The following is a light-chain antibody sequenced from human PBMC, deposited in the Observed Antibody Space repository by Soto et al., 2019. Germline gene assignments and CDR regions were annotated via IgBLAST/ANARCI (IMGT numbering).Light chain of an antibody. CDR3: QQYGSSPLYT. J-gene: IGKJ2*01. Sequence: EIVLTQSPGTLSMSPGERATLSCRASQSVTSSYIAWYQQKPGQAPRLLIYAASSRATGIPDRFSGSGSGTDFTLTISRLEPEDFAVYYCQQYGSSPLYTFCQGTKLEIK. CDR1: QSVTSSY. CDR2: AAS. V-gene: IGKV3-20*01.